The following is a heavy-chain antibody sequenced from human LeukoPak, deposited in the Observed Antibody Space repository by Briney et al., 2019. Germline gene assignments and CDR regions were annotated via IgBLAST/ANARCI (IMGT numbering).Heavy chain of an antibody. CDR1: GGSISSSSYY. J-gene: IGHJ6*03. CDR3: GGSPKYYYFYYMDV. D-gene: IGHD2-15*01. CDR2: IYYSGST. Sequence: SETLSLTCTVSGGSISSSSYYWGWIRQPPGKGLEWIGSIYYSGSTYYNPSLKSRVTISVDTSKNQFSLKLSSVTAADTAVYYCGGSPKYYYFYYMDVWGKGTTVTVSS. V-gene: IGHV4-39*01.